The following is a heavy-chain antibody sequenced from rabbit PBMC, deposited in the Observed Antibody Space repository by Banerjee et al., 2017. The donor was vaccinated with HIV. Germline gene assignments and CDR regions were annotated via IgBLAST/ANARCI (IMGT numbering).Heavy chain of an antibody. CDR3: ARPVGAGVYNAFRL. CDR1: GFSFSDKAV. Sequence: QEQLVESGGGLVQPEGSLKLSCTASGFSFSDKAVMCWARQAPGKGLECIACIYAGSSGSTWYASWAKGRFTISKTSSTTVTLQMTSLTAADTATYFCARPVGAGVYNAFRLWGPGTLVTVS. D-gene: IGHD4-2*01. J-gene: IGHJ4*01. V-gene: IGHV1S45*01. CDR2: IYAGSSGST.